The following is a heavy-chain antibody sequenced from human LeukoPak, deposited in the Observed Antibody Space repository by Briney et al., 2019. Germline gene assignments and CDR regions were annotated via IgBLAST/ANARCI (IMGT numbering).Heavy chain of an antibody. CDR3: ARGRSSSWPYYYYMDV. CDR1: GGSFSGYY. D-gene: IGHD6-13*01. J-gene: IGHJ6*03. V-gene: IGHV4-34*01. CDR2: INHSGST. Sequence: KTSETLSLTCAVYGGSFSGYYWSWIRQPPGKGLEWIGEINHSGSTNYNPSLKSRVTISVDTSKNQSSLKLSSVTAADTAVYYCARGRSSSWPYYYYMDVWGKGTTVTVSS.